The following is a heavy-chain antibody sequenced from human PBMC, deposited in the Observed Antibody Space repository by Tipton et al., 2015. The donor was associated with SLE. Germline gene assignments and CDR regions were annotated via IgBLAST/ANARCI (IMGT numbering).Heavy chain of an antibody. CDR3: ARAWSGYSSSWYGDYFDY. V-gene: IGHV4-34*01. CDR2: INHSGST. D-gene: IGHD6-13*01. CDR1: GGFFSGYY. Sequence: TLSLTCAVYGGFFSGYYWSWIRQPPGQGLEWIGEINHSGSTNYNPALKSRVTISVDTSKNQFSLKLSSVTAADTAVYYCARAWSGYSSSWYGDYFDYWGQGTLVTVSS. J-gene: IGHJ4*02.